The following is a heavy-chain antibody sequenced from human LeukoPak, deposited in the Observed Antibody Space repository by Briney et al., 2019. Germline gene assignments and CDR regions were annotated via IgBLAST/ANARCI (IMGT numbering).Heavy chain of an antibody. J-gene: IGHJ4*02. CDR1: GDYW. V-gene: IGHV3-74*01. D-gene: IGHD2/OR15-2a*01. Sequence: GGSLRLSCAASGDYWMHWVRQVPGKGLVWVSHINSDGSWTSYADSVKGRFTISKDNAKNTVYLRMNSLRAEDTAVYYCVSFYETYWGRGTLVTVSS. CDR2: INSDGSWT. CDR3: VSFYETY.